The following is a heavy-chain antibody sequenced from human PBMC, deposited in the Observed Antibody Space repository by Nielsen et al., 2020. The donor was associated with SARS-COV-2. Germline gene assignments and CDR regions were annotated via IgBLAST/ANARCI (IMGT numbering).Heavy chain of an antibody. CDR3: AAWRYVWGSYRYQYYFDY. D-gene: IGHD3-16*02. CDR2: IVVGSGNT. J-gene: IGHJ4*02. Sequence: SVKVSCKDSGFTFTSSAVQWVRQARGQRLEWIGWIVVGSGNTNYAQKFQERVTITRDMSTSTAYMELSSLRSEDTAVYYCAAWRYVWGSYRYQYYFDYWGQGTLVTVSS. V-gene: IGHV1-58*01. CDR1: GFTFTSSA.